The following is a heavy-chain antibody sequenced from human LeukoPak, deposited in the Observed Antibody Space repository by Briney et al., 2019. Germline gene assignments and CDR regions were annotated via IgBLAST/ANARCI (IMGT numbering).Heavy chain of an antibody. V-gene: IGHV4-4*09. Sequence: PSETLSLTCTVSGGSISSYYWSWIRQPPGKGLEWIGYIYTSGSTNYNPSLKSRVTISVDTSKKQFSLKLSSVTATDTAVYYCARPAAGQGGDWYFDLWGRGTLVTVSS. D-gene: IGHD6-13*01. CDR1: GGSISSYY. CDR3: ARPAAGQGGDWYFDL. J-gene: IGHJ2*01. CDR2: IYTSGST.